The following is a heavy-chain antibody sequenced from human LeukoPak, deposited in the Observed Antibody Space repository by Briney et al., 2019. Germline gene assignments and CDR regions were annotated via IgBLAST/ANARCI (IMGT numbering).Heavy chain of an antibody. CDR3: ARGSGYSVLDY. J-gene: IGHJ4*02. V-gene: IGHV3-33*01. Sequence: GGSLRLSCAASGFTFSSYGMHWVRQAPGKGLEWVALIGYDGTNEYYADSVKGRFTISRDNAKNTLYLQMNSLTGEDTAVYYCARGSGYSVLDYWGQGTLVTVSS. D-gene: IGHD3-3*01. CDR1: GFTFSSYG. CDR2: IGYDGTNE.